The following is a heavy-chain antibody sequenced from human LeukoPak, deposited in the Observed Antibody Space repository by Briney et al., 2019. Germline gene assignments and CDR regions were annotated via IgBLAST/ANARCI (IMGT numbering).Heavy chain of an antibody. Sequence: SQTLSLTCTVSGGSISSGDYYWSWIRQPPGKGLEWIGYIYYSGSTYYNPSLKSRVTISVDTSKNQFSLKLSSVTAADTAVYYCARDHYYDSSGYYYGMDVWGQGITVTVSS. J-gene: IGHJ6*02. CDR3: ARDHYYDSSGYYYGMDV. D-gene: IGHD3-22*01. CDR1: GGSISSGDYY. CDR2: IYYSGST. V-gene: IGHV4-30-4*01.